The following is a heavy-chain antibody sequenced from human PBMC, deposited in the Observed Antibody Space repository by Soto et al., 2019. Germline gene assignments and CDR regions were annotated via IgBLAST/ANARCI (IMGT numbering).Heavy chain of an antibody. CDR3: AEGHGSGSYYPHPHYYYYYGMDV. J-gene: IGHJ6*02. CDR1: GYTFTSYY. V-gene: IGHV1-46*01. Sequence: VSVKVSCKASGYTFTSYYMHWVRQAPGQGLEWMGIINPSGGSTSYAQKFQGRVTMTRDTSTSTVYMELGSLRSEDTAVYYCAEGHGSGSYYPHPHYYYYYGMDVWGQGTTVTVSS. D-gene: IGHD3-10*01. CDR2: INPSGGST.